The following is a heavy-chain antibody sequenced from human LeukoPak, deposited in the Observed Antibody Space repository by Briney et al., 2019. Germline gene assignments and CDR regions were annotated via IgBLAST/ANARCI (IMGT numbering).Heavy chain of an antibody. CDR3: ARATQWLVRSPFDY. J-gene: IGHJ4*02. CDR1: VDSFTSYW. CDR2: IYPSHSDT. V-gene: IGHV5-51*01. Sequence: GEPLKISCKGSVDSFTSYWIGWVRQMPRQGLDWIGIIYPSHSDTRYRPSLQGQVTISADKSIRTAYLPWSRLKASDTAMYFCARATQWLVRSPFDYWGQGTLVPVSS. D-gene: IGHD6-19*01.